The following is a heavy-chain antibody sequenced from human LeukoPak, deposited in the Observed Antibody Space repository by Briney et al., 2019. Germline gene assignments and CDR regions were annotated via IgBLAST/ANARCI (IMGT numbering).Heavy chain of an antibody. D-gene: IGHD1-26*01. CDR2: INSDGSST. CDR3: ARAGSGCYFDY. V-gene: IGHV3-74*01. J-gene: IGHJ4*02. CDR1: GFTFSRYW. Sequence: QPGGSLRLSCAASGFTFSRYWMHWVRQAPGKGLVWVSRINSDGSSTSYADSVKGRFTISRDNAKNTLYLQMNSLRADDTAVYYCARAGSGCYFDYWGQGTLVTVSS.